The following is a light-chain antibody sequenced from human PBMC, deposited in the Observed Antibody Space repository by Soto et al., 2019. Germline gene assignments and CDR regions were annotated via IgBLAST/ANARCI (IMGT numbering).Light chain of an antibody. CDR1: QTISSW. Sequence: DIQMTQSPSTLSGSVGDRVTITCRASQTISSWLAWYQQKPGKAPKLLIYKASTLKSGVPSRFSGSGSGTEFTLTISSLQPDDSATYYCQHYNSYPEAFGQGTNVDIK. CDR2: KAS. J-gene: IGKJ1*01. CDR3: QHYNSYPEA. V-gene: IGKV1-5*03.